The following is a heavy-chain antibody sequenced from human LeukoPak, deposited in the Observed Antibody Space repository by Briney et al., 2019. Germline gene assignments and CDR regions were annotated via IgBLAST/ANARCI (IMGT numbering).Heavy chain of an antibody. J-gene: IGHJ5*01. CDR1: GDSVSSKNGA. Sequence: SQTLSLTCALSGDSVSSKNGAWNWIRQSPSRGLEWLGRTYYRSQLYDEYADSVKGQVTISPDTSKNQFSLHVYSVTPEDTAVYYCARDLGTSGWYTFDFWGQGTLVTVSS. D-gene: IGHD6-19*01. CDR3: ARDLGTSGWYTFDF. CDR2: TYYRSQLYD. V-gene: IGHV6-1*01.